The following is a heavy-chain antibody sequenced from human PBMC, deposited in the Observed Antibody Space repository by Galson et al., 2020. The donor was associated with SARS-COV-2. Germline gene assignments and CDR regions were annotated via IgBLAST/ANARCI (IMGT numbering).Heavy chain of an antibody. J-gene: IGHJ5*02. CDR1: GYTFTSYY. V-gene: IGHV1-46*01. CDR3: ARGRGYYDSSGLNWFDP. CDR2: INPSGGST. D-gene: IGHD3-22*01. Sequence: ASVKVSCKASGYTFTSYYMHWVRQAPGQGLEWMGIINPSGGSTSYAQKFQGRVTMTRDTSTSTVYMELSSLRSEDTAVYYCARGRGYYDSSGLNWFDPWGQGTLVTVSS.